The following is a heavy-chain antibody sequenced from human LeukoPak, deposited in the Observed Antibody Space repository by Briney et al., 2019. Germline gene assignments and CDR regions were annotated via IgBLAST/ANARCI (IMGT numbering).Heavy chain of an antibody. CDR1: GFTFTTYW. Sequence: GGSLKLSCAASGFTFTTYWMSWIRQAPGKGLEWVANINQDGTDKYYVDSVKGRFTFSRDNAQNSLYLQMSSLRVEDTAVYYCVTYSTGLYKGLEFWGQGTQVTVSS. V-gene: IGHV3-7*03. D-gene: IGHD2-8*02. J-gene: IGHJ4*02. CDR2: INQDGTDK. CDR3: VTYSTGLYKGLEF.